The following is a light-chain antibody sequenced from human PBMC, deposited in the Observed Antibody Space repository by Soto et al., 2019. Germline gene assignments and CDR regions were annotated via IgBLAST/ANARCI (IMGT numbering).Light chain of an antibody. V-gene: IGKV3-15*01. CDR2: DSS. Sequence: VLTQFTATLSLSPGERATLSCRASQSVRGNLAWYQQKPGQAPRLLIYDSSTRAAGIPLRFSGTGSGTDFTLTVTSLQSEDFAVYFCQQYNHWPPLTFGGGTRVEIK. CDR3: QQYNHWPPLT. J-gene: IGKJ4*01. CDR1: QSVRGN.